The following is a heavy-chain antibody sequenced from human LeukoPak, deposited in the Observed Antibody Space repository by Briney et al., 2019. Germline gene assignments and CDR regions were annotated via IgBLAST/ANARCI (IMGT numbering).Heavy chain of an antibody. Sequence: SETLSLTCTLSGVSTTTGIYYWAWIRQSPGKGLEWIGSVHNVGSTYYNLSLRSRVTMSIDTSKNQFSLRLNSVTAADTAVYYCARHAEYNSGWHFYLDHWGQGILVTVSS. D-gene: IGHD6-19*01. V-gene: IGHV4-39*01. CDR1: GVSTTTGIYY. CDR3: ARHAEYNSGWHFYLDH. CDR2: VHNVGST. J-gene: IGHJ4*02.